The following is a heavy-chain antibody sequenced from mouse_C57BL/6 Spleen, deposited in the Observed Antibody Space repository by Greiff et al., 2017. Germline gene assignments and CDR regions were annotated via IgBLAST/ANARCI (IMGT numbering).Heavy chain of an antibody. CDR1: GYTFTSYT. J-gene: IGHJ1*03. V-gene: IGHV1-4*01. CDR2: INPSSGYT. Sequence: VQLQQSGAELARPGASVKMSCKASGYTFTSYTLHWVKQRPGQGLEWIGYINPSSGYTKYNQKFKDKATLTADKSSNTAYMQLSSLTSEDSAVDDCARGYGSNQWYFDGWGTGTTVTVAS. CDR3: ARGYGSNQWYFDG. D-gene: IGHD1-1*01.